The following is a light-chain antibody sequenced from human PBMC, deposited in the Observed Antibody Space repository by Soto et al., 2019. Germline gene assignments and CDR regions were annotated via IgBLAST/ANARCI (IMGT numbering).Light chain of an antibody. J-gene: IGLJ3*02. V-gene: IGLV2-14*02. CDR3: SSYTTSSTRV. CDR2: EVS. CDR1: SSDAGSYNL. Sequence: QSVLTQPASVSGSPGQSITISCTGTSSDAGSYNLVSWYQQLPGKAPKLMIYEVSNRPSGVSDRFSGSKSGNTASLTISGLQAEDEADYYCSSYTTSSTRVFGGGTKLTVL.